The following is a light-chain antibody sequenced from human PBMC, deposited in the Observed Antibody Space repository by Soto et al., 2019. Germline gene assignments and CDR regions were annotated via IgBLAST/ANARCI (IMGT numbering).Light chain of an antibody. CDR1: QSISTD. V-gene: IGKV3-15*01. CDR3: QQGHHWPLT. J-gene: IGKJ2*01. CDR2: SAS. Sequence: EIAMTQSPATLSVSPGERATLSCRASQSISTDLAWYQQIPGQPPRLLIYSASTRATGVPARFTGSGSGSEFTLTISGLQSEDFAIYYCQQGHHWPLTFGQGTRLEI.